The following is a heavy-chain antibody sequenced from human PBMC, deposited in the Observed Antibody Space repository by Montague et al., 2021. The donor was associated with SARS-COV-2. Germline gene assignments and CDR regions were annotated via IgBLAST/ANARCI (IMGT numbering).Heavy chain of an antibody. Sequence: SETLSLTCAASGGSISHYYWSWIRQPPGKGLEWIGYIYSSGGTNYNPSLKSRVTLSLDAAKNHLSLRLSSVTAADTAVYYCARRTDILTGYYDYWGQGTLVTVSS. D-gene: IGHD3-9*01. CDR2: IYSSGGT. CDR3: ARRTDILTGYYDY. V-gene: IGHV4-59*01. J-gene: IGHJ4*02. CDR1: GGSISHYY.